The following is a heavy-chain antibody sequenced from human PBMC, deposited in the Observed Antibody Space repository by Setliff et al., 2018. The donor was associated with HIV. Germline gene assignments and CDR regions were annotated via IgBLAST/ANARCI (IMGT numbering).Heavy chain of an antibody. CDR2: VNHSGST. D-gene: IGHD1-26*01. J-gene: IGHJ5*02. CDR1: GGSFSTYY. Sequence: KPSETLSLTCAVYGGSFSTYYWSWIRQSPEKGLEWIGEVNHSGSTNYNPSLQSRVTMSVDSSKNQFSLKLDSVTAADTAVYYCARAIALVGYNWFDPWGQGTLVTVSS. V-gene: IGHV4-34*01. CDR3: ARAIALVGYNWFDP.